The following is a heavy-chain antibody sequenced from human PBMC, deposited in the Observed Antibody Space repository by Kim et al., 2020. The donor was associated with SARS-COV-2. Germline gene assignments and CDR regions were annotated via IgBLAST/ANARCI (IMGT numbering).Heavy chain of an antibody. CDR2: INSDGSTT. J-gene: IGHJ4*02. V-gene: IGHV3-74*01. CDR3: ALMTSPSTPFDC. Sequence: GGSLRLSCAASGFTFSSYWIHWVRQAPGKGLVWVSRINSDGSTTNYADSVKGRFTISRDNAKNTLYLQMNSLRADDTAVYYCALMTSPSTPFDCWGQGTLVTVSS. CDR1: GFTFSSYW. D-gene: IGHD2-8*01.